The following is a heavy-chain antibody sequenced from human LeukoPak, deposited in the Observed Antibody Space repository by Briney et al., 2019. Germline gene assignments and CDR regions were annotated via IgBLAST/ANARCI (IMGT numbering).Heavy chain of an antibody. CDR1: GFTFSSYW. Sequence: PGGSLRPSCAASGFTFSSYWMSWVRQAPGKGLEWVANIKQDGSEKYYVDSVKGRFTISRDNAKNSLYLQMNSLRAEDTAVYYCARAGNYYDSSGYYYPNYWGQGTLVTVSS. CDR2: IKQDGSEK. CDR3: ARAGNYYDSSGYYYPNY. J-gene: IGHJ4*02. V-gene: IGHV3-7*01. D-gene: IGHD3-22*01.